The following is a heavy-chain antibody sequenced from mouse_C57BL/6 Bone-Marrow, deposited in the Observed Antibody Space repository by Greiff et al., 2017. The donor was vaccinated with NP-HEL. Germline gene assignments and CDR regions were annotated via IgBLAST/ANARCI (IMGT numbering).Heavy chain of an antibody. J-gene: IGHJ1*03. V-gene: IGHV1-82*01. CDR3: AYYYGSSYRYWYFDV. D-gene: IGHD1-1*01. CDR2: IYPGDGDT. Sequence: VQLQQSGPELVKPGASVKISCKASGYAFSSSWMNWVKQRPGKGLEWIGRIYPGDGDTNYNGKFKGKATLTADKSSSTAYMQLSSLTSEDSAVYFCAYYYGSSYRYWYFDVWGTGTTVTVSS. CDR1: GYAFSSSW.